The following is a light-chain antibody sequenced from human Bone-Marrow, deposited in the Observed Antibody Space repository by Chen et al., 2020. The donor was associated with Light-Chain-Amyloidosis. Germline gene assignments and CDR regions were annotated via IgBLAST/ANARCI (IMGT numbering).Light chain of an antibody. CDR3: HQRNNWPFT. CDR2: DAS. J-gene: IGKJ3*01. CDR1: QSVSSY. V-gene: IGKV3-11*01. Sequence: EVVLTQSPATLSLSRGERATLSCRASQSVSSYLAWFQQKPGQAPSLLIYDASNRATGIPARFSGSGSGTDFTLTISSLEPEDFAVYFCHQRNNWPFTFGPGTTVDIK.